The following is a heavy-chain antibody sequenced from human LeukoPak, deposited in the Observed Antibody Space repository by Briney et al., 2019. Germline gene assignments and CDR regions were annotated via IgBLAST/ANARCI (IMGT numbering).Heavy chain of an antibody. CDR2: IIPIFGTA. Sequence: SVKVSCKASGGTFSSYAISWVRQAPGQGLEWMGGIIPIFGTANYAQKFQGRVTITADKSTSTAYMELSSLRSEDTAVYYCASPYCSSTSCPSYYYYYYYMDVWGKGTTVTVSS. CDR3: ASPYCSSTSCPSYYYYYYYMDV. J-gene: IGHJ6*03. D-gene: IGHD2-2*01. V-gene: IGHV1-69*06. CDR1: GGTFSSYA.